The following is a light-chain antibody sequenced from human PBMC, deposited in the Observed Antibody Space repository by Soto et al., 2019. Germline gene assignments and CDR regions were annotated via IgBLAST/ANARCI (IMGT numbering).Light chain of an antibody. J-gene: IGKJ4*01. CDR1: QSVSSY. V-gene: IGKV3-11*01. CDR3: QQRSN. CDR2: DAS. Sequence: DIVLTQSPATLSLSPGERATLSCRASQSVSSYLAWYQQKPGQAPRLLIYDASNRATGIPARFSGSESGTVFTLTNSSLEPEDFAVYYCQQRSNFGGGTKVEIK.